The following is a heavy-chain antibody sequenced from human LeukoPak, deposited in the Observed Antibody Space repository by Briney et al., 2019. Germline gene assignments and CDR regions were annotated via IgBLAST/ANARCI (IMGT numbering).Heavy chain of an antibody. CDR1: GYTFTGYY. D-gene: IGHD1-26*01. CDR3: IGELRRGYFDY. CDR2: INPNSGGT. J-gene: IGHJ4*02. V-gene: IGHV1-2*02. Sequence: GASVKVSCRASGYTFTGYYMHWVRQAPGQGLEWMGWINPNSGGTNYAQRFQGRVTMTRDTSISTAYMELSRLRSDDTAVYYCIGELRRGYFDYWGQGTLVTVSS.